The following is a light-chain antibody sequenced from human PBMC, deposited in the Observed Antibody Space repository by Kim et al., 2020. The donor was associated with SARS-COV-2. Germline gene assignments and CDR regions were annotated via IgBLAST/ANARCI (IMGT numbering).Light chain of an antibody. CDR3: QQRSNWPPVPGT. V-gene: IGKV3-11*01. J-gene: IGKJ2*01. Sequence: EIVLTQSPATLSLSPGERATLSCRASQSVSSYLAWYQQKPGQAPRLLIYDASNRATGIPARFSGSGSGTDFTLTISSLEPEDFAVYYCQQRSNWPPVPGTFCQGTKLEI. CDR2: DAS. CDR1: QSVSSY.